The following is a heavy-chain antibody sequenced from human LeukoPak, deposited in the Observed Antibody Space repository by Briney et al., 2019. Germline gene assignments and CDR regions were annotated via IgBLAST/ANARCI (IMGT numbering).Heavy chain of an antibody. V-gene: IGHV4-4*02. CDR2: IYHSGST. D-gene: IGHD3-9*01. CDR1: GGSISSSNW. J-gene: IGHJ5*02. CDR3: VRDRGSRGLRYFDWSTFDP. Sequence: SETLSLTCAVSGGSISSSNWWSWVRQPPGKGLEWIGEIYHSGSTNYNPSLKSRVAISVDKSKNQFSLKLSSVTAADTAVYYCVRDRGSRGLRYFDWSTFDPWGQGTLVTVSS.